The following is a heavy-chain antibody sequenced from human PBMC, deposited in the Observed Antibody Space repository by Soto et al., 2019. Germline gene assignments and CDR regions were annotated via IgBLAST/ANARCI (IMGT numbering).Heavy chain of an antibody. Sequence: QVQLQESGPGLVKPSQPLSLTCTVSGGSMNSGGYCWNWIRQHPGEGLEWIGCISYGGTTSYNPSPKSRLTISVDTSKNQFALMLNSVTAAYTAVYYCSGGILVGGQGTLITVSS. CDR1: GGSMNSGGYC. CDR2: ISYGGTT. J-gene: IGHJ4*02. V-gene: IGHV4-31*03. CDR3: SGGILV. D-gene: IGHD3-16*01.